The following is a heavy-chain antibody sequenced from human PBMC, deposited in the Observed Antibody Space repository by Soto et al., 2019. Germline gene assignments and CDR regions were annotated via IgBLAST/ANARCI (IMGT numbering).Heavy chain of an antibody. V-gene: IGHV1-69*01. J-gene: IGHJ3*02. CDR2: IIPIFGTA. D-gene: IGHD6-19*01. CDR1: GGTFSSYA. Sequence: QVQLVQSGAEVKKPGSSVKVSCKASGGTFSSYAISWVRQAPGQGLEWMGGIIPIFGTANYAQKFQGRVTITADESTSTAYIELTSLRSEDTAVYYCARDSKHWLDQGQDAFDIWVHGTMVTVSS. CDR3: ARDSKHWLDQGQDAFDI.